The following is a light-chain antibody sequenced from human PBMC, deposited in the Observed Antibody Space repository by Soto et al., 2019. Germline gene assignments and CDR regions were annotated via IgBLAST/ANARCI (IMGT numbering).Light chain of an antibody. Sequence: EIVLTPSPATLSLSPVERATLSCRASQSVSSYLAWYQQKPGQAPRLLIYDASNRATGIPARFSGSGSGTDFTLTISSLEPEDFAVYYCQHRSNWPSFGGGTKVDIK. CDR2: DAS. V-gene: IGKV3-11*01. CDR1: QSVSSY. J-gene: IGKJ4*01. CDR3: QHRSNWPS.